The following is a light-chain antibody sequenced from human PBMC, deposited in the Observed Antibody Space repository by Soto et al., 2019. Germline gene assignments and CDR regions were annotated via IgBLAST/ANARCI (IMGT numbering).Light chain of an antibody. CDR1: ETIDTY. CDR2: FAS. J-gene: IGKJ1*01. CDR3: QQDYNFPRT. V-gene: IGKV1-39*01. Sequence: DIQMTQSPSSLSASVGDRVTITCRASETIDTYLNWYQQKPGEAPRLLIYFASSLHSGVTVRFSGSGSGTEFTLTISSLQREDFATYVSQQDYNFPRTFGLGTKLESK.